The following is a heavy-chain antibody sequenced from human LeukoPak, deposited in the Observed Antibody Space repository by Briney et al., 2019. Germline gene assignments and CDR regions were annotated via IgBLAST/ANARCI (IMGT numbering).Heavy chain of an antibody. D-gene: IGHD1-1*01. CDR2: MRYDGSNK. V-gene: IGHV3-30*02. Sequence: GGSLRLSCAASGFTFSDYGMHWVRQAPGKGLEWVAFMRYDGSNKYYADSVKGRFTISRDNSKKTLSLQMSSLRAEDTAVYYCAKTANWNGDAFDIWGRGTMVTVSS. CDR3: AKTANWNGDAFDI. CDR1: GFTFSDYG. J-gene: IGHJ3*02.